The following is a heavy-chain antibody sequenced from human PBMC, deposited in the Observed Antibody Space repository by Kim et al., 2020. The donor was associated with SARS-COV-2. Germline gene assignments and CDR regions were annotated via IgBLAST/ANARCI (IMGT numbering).Heavy chain of an antibody. J-gene: IGHJ3*02. D-gene: IGHD1-26*01. Sequence: GGSLRLSCAASGFTFDDYAMHWVRQAPGKGLEWVSGISWNSGSIGYADSVKGRFTISRDNAKNSLYLQMNSLRAEDTALYYCAKDLWELLLTYAFDIWGQGTMVTVSS. CDR1: GFTFDDYA. CDR2: ISWNSGSI. CDR3: AKDLWELLLTYAFDI. V-gene: IGHV3-9*01.